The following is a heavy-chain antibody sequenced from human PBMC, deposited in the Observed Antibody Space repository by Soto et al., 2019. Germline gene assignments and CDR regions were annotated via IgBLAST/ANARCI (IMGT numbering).Heavy chain of an antibody. CDR1: GGSIRGYY. D-gene: IGHD3-16*01. CDR3: AREVASYGSTYFDY. V-gene: IGHV4-59*01. Sequence: SETLSLTCSVSGGSIRGYYWTWIRQPPGKGLEWIGYTYYRGTTKYHPSLNSRVTISADTSQTQISLKLTSVTAADTAVYYCAREVASYGSTYFDYWGQGALVTVSS. J-gene: IGHJ4*02. CDR2: TYYRGTT.